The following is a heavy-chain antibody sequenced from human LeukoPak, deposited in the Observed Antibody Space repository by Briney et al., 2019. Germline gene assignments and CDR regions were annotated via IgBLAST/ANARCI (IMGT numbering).Heavy chain of an antibody. CDR2: IYYSGST. D-gene: IGHD1-26*01. CDR3: ARAGEWELEGYYYYGMDV. J-gene: IGHJ6*02. CDR1: GGSISSYY. V-gene: IGHV4-59*01. Sequence: SETLSLTCTVSGGSISSYYWSWIRRPPGKGLEWIGYIYYSGSTNYNPSLKSRVTISVDTSKNQFSLKLSSVTAADTAVYYCARAGEWELEGYYYYGMDVWGQGTTVTVSS.